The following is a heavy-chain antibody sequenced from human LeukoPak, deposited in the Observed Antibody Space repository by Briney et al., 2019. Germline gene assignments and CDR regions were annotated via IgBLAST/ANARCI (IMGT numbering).Heavy chain of an antibody. J-gene: IGHJ4*02. CDR1: GGTFSNYA. CDR3: ARSITIFGSTIDY. V-gene: IGHV1-69*13. CDR2: IIPIFGTA. D-gene: IGHD3-3*01. Sequence: SVKVSCKASGGTFSNYAISWVRQAPGQGLEWMGGIIPIFGTANYAQKFQGGVTITADESTSTAYMELSSLRSEDTAVYYCARSITIFGSTIDYWGQGTLVTVSS.